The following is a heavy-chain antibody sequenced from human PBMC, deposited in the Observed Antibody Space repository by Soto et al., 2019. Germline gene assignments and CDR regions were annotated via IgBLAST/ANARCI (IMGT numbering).Heavy chain of an antibody. V-gene: IGHV3-30*18. CDR3: AKGPQIAVAGLFDY. CDR1: GFTFSSYS. CDR2: ISYDGSNK. D-gene: IGHD6-19*01. J-gene: IGHJ4*02. Sequence: QVQLVESGGGVVQPGRSLRLSCAASGFTFSSYSMHWVRQAPGKGLEWVAVISYDGSNKYYADSVKGRFTISRDNSKNTLYLQMNSLRAEDTAVYYCAKGPQIAVAGLFDYWGQGTLVTVSS.